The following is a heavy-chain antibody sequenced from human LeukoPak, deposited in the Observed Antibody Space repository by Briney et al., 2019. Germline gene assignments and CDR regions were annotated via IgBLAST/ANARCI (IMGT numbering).Heavy chain of an antibody. CDR1: GFTFSSYG. V-gene: IGHV3-30*18. J-gene: IGHJ4*02. CDR2: ISYDGSNK. CDR3: AKDRMELYDYVWGSYRYSRRLFDY. Sequence: QAGGSLRLSCAASGFTFSSYGMHWVRQAPGKGLEWVAVISYDGSNKYYADSVKGRFTISRDNSKNTLYLQMNSLRAEDTAVYYCAKDRMELYDYVWGSYRYSRRLFDYWGQGTLVTVSS. D-gene: IGHD3-16*02.